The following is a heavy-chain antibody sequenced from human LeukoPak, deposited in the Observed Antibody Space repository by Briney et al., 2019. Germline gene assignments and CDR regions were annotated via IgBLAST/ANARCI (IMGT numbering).Heavy chain of an antibody. CDR3: ARGRIAAAGIDYYYMDV. V-gene: IGHV1-8*01. CDR1: GYTFTSYD. Sequence: ASVKVSCKASGYTFTSYDINWVRQATGQGLAWMGWMNPNSGSTGYAQKFQGRVTMTRNTSISAAYMELSSLRSEDTAVYYCARGRIAAAGIDYYYMDVWGKGTTVTVSS. CDR2: MNPNSGST. D-gene: IGHD6-13*01. J-gene: IGHJ6*03.